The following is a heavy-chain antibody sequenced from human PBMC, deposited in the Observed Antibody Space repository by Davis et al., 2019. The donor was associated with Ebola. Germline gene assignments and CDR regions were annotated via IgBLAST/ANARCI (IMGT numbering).Heavy chain of an antibody. CDR1: GFTFSSSW. CDR3: AKDLGSTIAFYGMDG. Sequence: PGGSLRLSCAASGFTFSSSWMHWVRQAPGKGLVWVSLINNDGSITTYADSVKGRFTISSDNSKNTLYLQMNSLRAEDTAVYYCAKDLGSTIAFYGMDGWGKGTTVTVSS. D-gene: IGHD1-26*01. V-gene: IGHV3-74*01. J-gene: IGHJ6*04. CDR2: INNDGSIT.